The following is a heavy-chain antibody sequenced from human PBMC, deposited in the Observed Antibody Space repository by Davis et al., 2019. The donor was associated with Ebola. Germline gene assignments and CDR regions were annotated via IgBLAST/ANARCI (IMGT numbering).Heavy chain of an antibody. Sequence: GGSLRLSCAASEFTFSSYAMSWVRQAPGKGLEWVSAISGSGGNTYYADSVKGRFTISRDNSKKTMYLQMNSLRGEDTAVYYCARSGLSFGVVKYHYGMDAWGKGTTVTVSS. CDR3: ARSGLSFGVVKYHYGMDA. CDR1: EFTFSSYA. D-gene: IGHD3-3*01. CDR2: ISGSGGNT. V-gene: IGHV3-23*01. J-gene: IGHJ6*04.